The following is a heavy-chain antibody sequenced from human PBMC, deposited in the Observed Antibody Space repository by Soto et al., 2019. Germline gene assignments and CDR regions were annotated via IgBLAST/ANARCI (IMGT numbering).Heavy chain of an antibody. CDR3: ASSPRGYCSSTSCRELGNYYGMDV. CDR1: GYSFTSYF. J-gene: IGHJ6*02. Sequence: GESLKISCKGSGYSFTSYFISWVRQMPGKGLEWMGRIDPSDSYTNYSPSFQGHVTISADKSISTAYLQWSSLKASDTAMYYCASSPRGYCSSTSCRELGNYYGMDVWGQGTTVTVSS. V-gene: IGHV5-10-1*01. CDR2: IDPSDSYT. D-gene: IGHD2-2*01.